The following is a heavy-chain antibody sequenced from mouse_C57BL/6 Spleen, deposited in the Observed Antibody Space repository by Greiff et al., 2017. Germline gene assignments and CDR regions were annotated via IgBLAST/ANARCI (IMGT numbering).Heavy chain of an antibody. Sequence: QVQLQQPGAELVKPGASVKLSCKASGYTFTSYWMHWVKQRPGQGLEWIGMIHPNSGSTNYNEKFKSKATLTADKSYSTAYMQLSSLTSEDSAVYYCARPRSSYNYWGQGTTLTVSS. V-gene: IGHV1-64*01. CDR2: IHPNSGST. D-gene: IGHD1-1*01. CDR3: ARPRSSYNY. J-gene: IGHJ2*01. CDR1: GYTFTSYW.